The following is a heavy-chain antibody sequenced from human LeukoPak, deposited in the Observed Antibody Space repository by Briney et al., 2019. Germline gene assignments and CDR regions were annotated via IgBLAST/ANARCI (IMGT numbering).Heavy chain of an antibody. CDR3: ARGDPHGDSGYSYFDY. V-gene: IGHV4-59*01. J-gene: IGHJ4*02. CDR2: IHYSGST. CDR1: GGSISNYY. Sequence: SETLSLTCTVSGGSISNYYWNWIRQPPGKGLEWIGYIHYSGSTNYNPSLKSRVTISVDTSKNQFSLKLSSVTAADTAVYSCARGDPHGDSGYSYFDYWGQGTLVTVSS. D-gene: IGHD3-22*01.